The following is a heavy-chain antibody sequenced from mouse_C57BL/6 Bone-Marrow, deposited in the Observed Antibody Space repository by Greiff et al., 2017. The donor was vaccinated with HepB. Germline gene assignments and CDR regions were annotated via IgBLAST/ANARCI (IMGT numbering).Heavy chain of an antibody. CDR2: IDPSDSYT. V-gene: IGHV1-69*01. D-gene: IGHD2-4*01. CDR1: GYTFTSYW. CDR3: ARSGYDDEDYYAMDY. J-gene: IGHJ4*01. Sequence: QVQLQQPGAELVMPGASVKLSCKASGYTFTSYWMHWVKQRPGQGLEWIGEIDPSDSYTNYNQKFKGKSTLTVDKSSSTAYMQLSSLTSEDSAVYYCARSGYDDEDYYAMDYWGQGTSVTVSS.